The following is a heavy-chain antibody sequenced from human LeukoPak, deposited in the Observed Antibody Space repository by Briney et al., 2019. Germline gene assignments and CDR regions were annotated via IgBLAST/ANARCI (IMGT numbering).Heavy chain of an antibody. CDR2: INPNSGGT. D-gene: IGHD2-2*01. J-gene: IGHJ6*03. CDR3: ARRSDCSSTSCRRLSYYYYYMDV. CDR1: GYTFTGYY. Sequence: ASVKVSCKASGYTFTGYYMHWVRQAPGQGLEWMGWINPNSGGTNYAQRFQGRVAMTRDTSISTAYMELSRLRSDDTAVYYCARRSDCSSTSCRRLSYYYYYMDVWGKGTTVTVSS. V-gene: IGHV1-2*02.